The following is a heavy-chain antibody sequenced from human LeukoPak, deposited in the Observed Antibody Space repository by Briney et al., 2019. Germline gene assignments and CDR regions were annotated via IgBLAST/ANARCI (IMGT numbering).Heavy chain of an antibody. V-gene: IGHV3-7*01. Sequence: GGSLRLSCAVSGFNFSNYWMSWVRQAPGKGLEWVANIKHDGSEKYSVASVKGRFTISRDNAKNSLYLQMNSLRAEDTAVYYCARIPDYFLSYWGQGTLVTVSS. CDR2: IKHDGSEK. J-gene: IGHJ4*02. D-gene: IGHD4/OR15-4a*01. CDR3: ARIPDYFLSY. CDR1: GFNFSNYW.